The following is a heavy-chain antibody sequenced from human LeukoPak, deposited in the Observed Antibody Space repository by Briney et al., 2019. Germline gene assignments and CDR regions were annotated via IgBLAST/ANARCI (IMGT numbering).Heavy chain of an antibody. CDR2: INPNSGGT. CDR3: ARISPLCSSTSCYIFDP. D-gene: IGHD2-2*02. Sequence: ASVTVSCTASGYTFTGYYMHWVRQAPGQGLEWMGWINPNSGGTNYAQTFQGRVTMTRDTSISTAYMELSRLRSDDTAVYYCARISPLCSSTSCYIFDPWGQGTLVTVSS. V-gene: IGHV1-2*02. CDR1: GYTFTGYY. J-gene: IGHJ5*02.